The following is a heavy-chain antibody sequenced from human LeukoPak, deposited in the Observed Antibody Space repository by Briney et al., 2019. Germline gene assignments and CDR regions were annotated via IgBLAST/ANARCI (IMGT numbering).Heavy chain of an antibody. CDR3: ARAREGDYYDSSGYYYDY. Sequence: ASVKVSCKAPGYTFSGSYIHWVRQAPGQGLEWMGRINPNSGDTNYAQKLQGRVTMTTDTSTSTAYMELRSLRSDDTAVYYCARAREGDYYDSSGYYYDYWSQGTLVTVSS. D-gene: IGHD3-22*01. J-gene: IGHJ4*02. CDR1: GYTFSGSY. CDR2: INPNSGDT. V-gene: IGHV1-2*06.